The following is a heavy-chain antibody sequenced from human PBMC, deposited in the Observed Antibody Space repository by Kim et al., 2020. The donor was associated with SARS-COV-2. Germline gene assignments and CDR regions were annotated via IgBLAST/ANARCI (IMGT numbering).Heavy chain of an antibody. D-gene: IGHD3-10*01. Sequence: GGSLRLSCAASGFTFSSYWMHWVRQAPGKGLVWVSRINSDGSSTSYADSVKGRFTISRDNAKNTLYLQMNSLRAEDTAVYYCARGPYGSGRPLFDYWGQGTLVTVSS. CDR2: INSDGSST. CDR3: ARGPYGSGRPLFDY. J-gene: IGHJ4*02. CDR1: GFTFSSYW. V-gene: IGHV3-74*01.